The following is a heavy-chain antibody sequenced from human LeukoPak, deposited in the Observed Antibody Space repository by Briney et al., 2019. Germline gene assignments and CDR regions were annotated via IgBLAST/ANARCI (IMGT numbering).Heavy chain of an antibody. J-gene: IGHJ3*02. CDR2: ISGRDGTT. Sequence: GGSLRLSCAASGFTFSPHAMSWVRQAPGKGLEWVSVISGRDGTTYYADSVKGRFTISRDNSRNMLYLQMNSLGAEDTAVYYCAKALQGRVWGSYSHASDIWGQGTMVTVSP. CDR3: AKALQGRVWGSYSHASDI. V-gene: IGHV3-23*01. D-gene: IGHD3-16*01. CDR1: GFTFSPHA.